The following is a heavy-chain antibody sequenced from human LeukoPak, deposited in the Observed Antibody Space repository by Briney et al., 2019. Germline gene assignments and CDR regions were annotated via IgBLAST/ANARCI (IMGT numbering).Heavy chain of an antibody. V-gene: IGHV3-48*03. CDR2: VSSSGTII. CDR3: ARAMTS. D-gene: IGHD4-11*01. CDR1: GFTFSSYI. J-gene: IGHJ4*02. Sequence: GGSLRLSCAASGFTFSSYILNWVRQAPGKGLEWVSHVSSSGTIIYYADSVKGRFTISRDNAKNSLYLQMNSLRAEDTAVYYCARAMTSWGQGTLVTVSS.